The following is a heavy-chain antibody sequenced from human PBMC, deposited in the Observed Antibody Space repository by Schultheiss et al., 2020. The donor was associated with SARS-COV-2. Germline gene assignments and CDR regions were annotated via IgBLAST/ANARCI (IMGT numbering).Heavy chain of an antibody. CDR1: GFTFSSYA. CDR2: IYYSGST. Sequence: ESLKISCAASGFTFSSYAMSWVRQAPGKGLEWIGSIYYSGSTYYNPSLKSRVTISVDTSKNQFSLMLSSLTAADTAVYYCARLHYHYGMDVWGQGTTVTVSS. J-gene: IGHJ6*02. CDR3: ARLHYHYGMDV. V-gene: IGHV4-38-2*01.